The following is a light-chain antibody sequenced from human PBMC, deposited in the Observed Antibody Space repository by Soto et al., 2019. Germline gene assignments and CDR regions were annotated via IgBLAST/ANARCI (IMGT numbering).Light chain of an antibody. V-gene: IGLV4-69*01. CDR1: SGHSTYA. Sequence: QLVLTQSPSASASLGASVKLTCTLSSGHSTYAIAWHQQQPGKGPRYLMKLNGDGTHNKGDGIPDRFSGSSSGTERYLTISSLQSEDEADYYCQTWGTGIRVFGGGTKVTVL. CDR3: QTWGTGIRV. J-gene: IGLJ3*02. CDR2: LNGDGTH.